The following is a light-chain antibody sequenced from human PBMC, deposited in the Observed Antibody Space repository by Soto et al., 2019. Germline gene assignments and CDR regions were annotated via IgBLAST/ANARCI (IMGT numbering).Light chain of an antibody. V-gene: IGKV3-11*01. J-gene: IGKJ4*01. CDR3: KQQTNWPRRT. CDR1: QSISRH. CDR2: DAS. Sequence: EVVLTQSPATLSLSPGERATLSCRASQSISRHLAWYQQKPGQSPRLLIYDASTRATGIPPRFSGSGSGPDFTLTISSLEPEDFAVYYCKQQTNWPRRTFGGGTKVES.